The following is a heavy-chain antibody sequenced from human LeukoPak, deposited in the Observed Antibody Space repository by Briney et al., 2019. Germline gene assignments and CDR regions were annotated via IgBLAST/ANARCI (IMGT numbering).Heavy chain of an antibody. CDR1: GFTFSSYS. J-gene: IGHJ6*02. V-gene: IGHV3-21*01. Sequence: QPGGSLRLSCAASGFTFSSYSMNWVRQAPGKGLEWVSSISSSSYIYYADSVRGRFTISRDNAKNSLYLQMNSLRAEDTAVYYCARDGAYYYYGMDVWGQGTTVTVSS. CDR3: ARDGAYYYYGMDV. CDR2: ISSSSYI. D-gene: IGHD1-26*01.